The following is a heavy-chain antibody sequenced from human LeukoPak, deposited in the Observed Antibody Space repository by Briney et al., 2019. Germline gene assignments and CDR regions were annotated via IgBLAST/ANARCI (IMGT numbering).Heavy chain of an antibody. V-gene: IGHV4-59*01. CDR2: IYYRVTS. J-gene: IGHJ4*02. Sequence: PSETPSLTCTVSGDSISTYYWSWIRQPPGKGLEWIGYIYYRVTSDYNPSLKSRVTMSVDMSTRQISLKLSSVTAADTAVYYCARAVGGDGSGSLWGPGTLVTVSS. CDR3: ARAVGGDGSGSL. D-gene: IGHD3-10*01. CDR1: GDSISTYY.